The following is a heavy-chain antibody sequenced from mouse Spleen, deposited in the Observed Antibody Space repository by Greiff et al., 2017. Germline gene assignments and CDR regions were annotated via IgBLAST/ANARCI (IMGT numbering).Heavy chain of an antibody. CDR1: GFTFSSYT. D-gene: IGHD2-2*01. CDR2: ISSGGSYT. CDR3: TRVGAYGFYAMDY. J-gene: IGHJ4*01. V-gene: IGHV5-6-4*01. Sequence: EVKLVESGGGLVKPGGSLKLSCAASGFTFSSYTMSWVRQTPEKRLEWVATISSGGSYTYYPDSVKGRFTISRDNAKNTLYLQMSSLKSEDTAMYYCTRVGAYGFYAMDYWGQGTSVTVSS.